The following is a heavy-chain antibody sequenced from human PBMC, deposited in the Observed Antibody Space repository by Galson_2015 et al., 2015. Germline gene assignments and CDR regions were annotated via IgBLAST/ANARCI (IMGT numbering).Heavy chain of an antibody. CDR1: GFTFSSYG. CDR3: ARQGSPGGATHINWFDP. D-gene: IGHD1-26*01. J-gene: IGHJ5*02. V-gene: IGHV3-33*01. Sequence: SLRLSCAASGFTFSSYGMHWVRQAPGKGLEWVAVIWYDGYNKYYVDSVKGRFTISRDDSKNTLYLQMNSLRAEDTAVYYCARQGSPGGATHINWFDPWGQGTLVPVSS. CDR2: IWYDGYNK.